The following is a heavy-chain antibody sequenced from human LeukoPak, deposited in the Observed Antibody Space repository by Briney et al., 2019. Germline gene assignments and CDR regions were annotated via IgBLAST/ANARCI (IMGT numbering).Heavy chain of an antibody. J-gene: IGHJ4*02. D-gene: IGHD5/OR15-5a*01. CDR1: GFSFNTFA. CDR2: ISDDGSKK. Sequence: PGGSLRLSCAASGFSFNTFAMHWVRQAPDKGLEWVAVISDDGSKKYYADSVKGRFTISRDNPENTLYLQMKSLRHEDTAVYYCARDWSAAVYAPFDYWGQGTLVIVSS. CDR3: ARDWSAAVYAPFDY. V-gene: IGHV3-30*04.